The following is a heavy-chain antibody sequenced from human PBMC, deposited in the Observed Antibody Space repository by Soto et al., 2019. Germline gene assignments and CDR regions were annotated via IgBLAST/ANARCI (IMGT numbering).Heavy chain of an antibody. CDR3: AKGRGKDY. Sequence: EVQLVESGGGLVQPGGSVRLSCAASGFTFSTYWMSWVRQAPGKGLEWVANINQDGSEKYYVDSVKGRFTLSRDNARNSLPLHMDILRVEDTAVYYCAKGRGKDYWGQGTRVTVSA. CDR2: INQDGSEK. V-gene: IGHV3-7*01. J-gene: IGHJ4*02. CDR1: GFTFSTYW. D-gene: IGHD3-10*01.